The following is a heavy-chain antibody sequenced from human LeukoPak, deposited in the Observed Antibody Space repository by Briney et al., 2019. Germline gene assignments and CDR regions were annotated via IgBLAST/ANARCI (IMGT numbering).Heavy chain of an antibody. CDR1: GFTFSSYE. D-gene: IGHD3-22*01. Sequence: GGSLRLSCAASGFTFSSYEMNWVRQAPGKGLEWVSYISSSGSTIYYADSVKGRFTISRDNAKNSLYLQMNSLRAEDTAVYYCARDGEYYYDSSGYSRDFDYWGQGTLVTVSS. J-gene: IGHJ4*02. CDR2: ISSSGSTI. V-gene: IGHV3-48*03. CDR3: ARDGEYYYDSSGYSRDFDY.